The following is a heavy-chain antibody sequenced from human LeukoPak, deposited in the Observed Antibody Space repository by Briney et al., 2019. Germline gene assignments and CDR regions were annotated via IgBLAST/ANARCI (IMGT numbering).Heavy chain of an antibody. J-gene: IGHJ4*02. CDR1: GGSVSSGSYY. V-gene: IGHV4-61*01. D-gene: IGHD3-10*01. CDR2: IYYSGNT. Sequence: PSETLSLTCTVSGGSVSSGSYYWSWIRQPPGKGLEWIGYIYYSGNTNYNPSLKSRVTISVDTSKSQFSLKLSSVTAADTAVYYCAREGLATMIRGVIPYWGQGTLVTVSS. CDR3: AREGLATMIRGVIPY.